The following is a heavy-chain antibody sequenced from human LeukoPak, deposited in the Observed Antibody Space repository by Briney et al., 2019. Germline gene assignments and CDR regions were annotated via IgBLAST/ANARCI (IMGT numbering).Heavy chain of an antibody. V-gene: IGHV1-2*02. CDR2: INPNSGGT. J-gene: IGHJ5*02. CDR1: GYTFTGYY. Sequence: ASVKVSCKASGYTFTGYYMHWVPQAPGQGLEWMGWINPNSGGTNYAQKFQGRVTMTRDTSISTAYTELSRLRSDDTAVYYCARGGPYCSGGSCYGNNWFDPWGQGTLVTVSS. CDR3: ARGGPYCSGGSCYGNNWFDP. D-gene: IGHD2-15*01.